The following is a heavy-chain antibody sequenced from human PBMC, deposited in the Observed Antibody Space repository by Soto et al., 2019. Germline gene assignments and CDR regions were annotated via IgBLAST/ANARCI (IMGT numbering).Heavy chain of an antibody. CDR3: ARDPYHVLMVNARNPNGTDF. D-gene: IGHD2-8*01. Sequence: ASVKVSCKASGYTFTTYDISWVRQAPGQRLEWMGRISTYNGNTNYPQSLQDRLTMTTDTSTTTAYMELRSLRSDDTAVYYCARDPYHVLMVNARNPNGTDFRGQGTTVTVSS. V-gene: IGHV1-18*01. CDR2: ISTYNGNT. J-gene: IGHJ6*02. CDR1: GYTFTTYD.